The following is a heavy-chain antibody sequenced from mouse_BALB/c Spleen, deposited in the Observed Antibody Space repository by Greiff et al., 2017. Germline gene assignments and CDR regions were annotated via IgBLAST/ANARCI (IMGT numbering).Heavy chain of an antibody. J-gene: IGHJ3*01. CDR1: GYTFSSYW. CDR2: ILPGSGST. Sequence: QVQLQQSGAELMKPGASVKISCKATGYTFSSYWIEWVKQRPGHGLEWIGEILPGSGSTNYNEKFKGKATFTADTSSNTAYMQLSSLTSEDSAVYYCALITTALPFAYWGQGTLVTVSA. D-gene: IGHD1-2*01. V-gene: IGHV1-9*01. CDR3: ALITTALPFAY.